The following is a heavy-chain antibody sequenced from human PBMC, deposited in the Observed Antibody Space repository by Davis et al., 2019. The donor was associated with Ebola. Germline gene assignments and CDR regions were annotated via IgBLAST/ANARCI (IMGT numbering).Heavy chain of an antibody. CDR3: VKNVLQFLQWSWFDP. CDR2: IRYDGSNK. CDR1: GFTFSSYG. D-gene: IGHD3-3*01. J-gene: IGHJ5*02. Sequence: PGGSLRLSCAASGFTFSSYGMHWVRQAPGKGLEWVAFIRYDGSNKYYADSVKGRFTISRDNSKNTLYLQMNSLRAEDTAVYSCVKNVLQFLQWSWFDPWGQGTLVTVSS. V-gene: IGHV3-30*02.